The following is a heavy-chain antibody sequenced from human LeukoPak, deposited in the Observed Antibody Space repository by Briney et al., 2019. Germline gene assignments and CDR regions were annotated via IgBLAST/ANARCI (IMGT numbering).Heavy chain of an antibody. D-gene: IGHD4-17*01. J-gene: IGHJ6*02. CDR3: ARLRGYYYGMDV. V-gene: IGHV1-2*02. CDR2: INPNSGGT. Sequence: ASVKVSCKASGGTFSSYAISWVRQAPGQGLEWMGWINPNSGGTNYAQKFQGRVTMTRDTSISTAYMELSRLRSDDTAVYYCARLRGYYYGMDVWGQGTTVTVSS. CDR1: GGTFSSYA.